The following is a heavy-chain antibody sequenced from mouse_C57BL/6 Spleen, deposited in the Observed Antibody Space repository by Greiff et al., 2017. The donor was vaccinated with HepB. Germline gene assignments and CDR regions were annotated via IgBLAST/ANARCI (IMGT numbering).Heavy chain of an antibody. D-gene: IGHD1-1*01. CDR3: ARSYGSSWGYAMDY. CDR1: GYAFSSSW. CDR2: IYPGDGDT. J-gene: IGHJ4*01. V-gene: IGHV1-82*01. Sequence: QVQLQQSGPELVKPGASVKISCKASGYAFSSSWMTWVKQRPGKGLEWIGRIYPGDGDTNYNGKFKGKATLTADKSSSTAYMQLSSLTSEDSAVYFCARSYGSSWGYAMDYWGQGTSVTVSS.